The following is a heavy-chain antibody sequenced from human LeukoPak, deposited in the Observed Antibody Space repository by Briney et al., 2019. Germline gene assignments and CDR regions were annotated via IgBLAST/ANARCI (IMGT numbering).Heavy chain of an antibody. CDR2: IYHSGST. CDR3: ASEGIGYYYMDV. Sequence: PSETLSLTCTVSGYSISSGYYWGWIRQPPGKGLEWIGSIYHSGSTYYNPSLKSRATISVDTSKNQFSLKLSSVTAADTAVYYCASEGIGYYYMDVWGKGTTVTVSS. V-gene: IGHV4-38-2*02. D-gene: IGHD2-15*01. J-gene: IGHJ6*03. CDR1: GYSISSGYY.